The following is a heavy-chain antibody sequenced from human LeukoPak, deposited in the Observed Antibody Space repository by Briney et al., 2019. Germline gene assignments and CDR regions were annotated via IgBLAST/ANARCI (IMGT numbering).Heavy chain of an antibody. CDR3: ARNTGHDVYGY. CDR2: ISGVAGST. D-gene: IGHD2/OR15-2a*01. Sequence: GGSLRLSCMSSLFTFDEYARHGVRQAPGKGLEWVSRISGVAGSTYYAVSVNGRFTISRDNAGNSLFLQTTSLRAADAAVYYCARNTGHDVYGYWGQGTLVTVSS. CDR1: LFTFDEYA. J-gene: IGHJ4*02. V-gene: IGHV3-43*02.